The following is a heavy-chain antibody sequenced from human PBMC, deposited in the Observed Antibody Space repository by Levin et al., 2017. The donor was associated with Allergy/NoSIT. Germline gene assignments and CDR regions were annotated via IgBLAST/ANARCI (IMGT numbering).Heavy chain of an antibody. D-gene: IGHD2-2*01. CDR2: INPSAGVT. V-gene: IGHV1-46*01. CDR3: ARVSTYYYGMDV. Sequence: ASVKVSCEASGYTFTRYYIHWVRQAPGQGLEWMGIINPSAGVTSYAQKFQGRVTMTRDTSRSTVYMDLSSLRSEDTAVYYCARVSTYYYGMDVWGQGTTVTVSS. J-gene: IGHJ6*02. CDR1: GYTFTRYY.